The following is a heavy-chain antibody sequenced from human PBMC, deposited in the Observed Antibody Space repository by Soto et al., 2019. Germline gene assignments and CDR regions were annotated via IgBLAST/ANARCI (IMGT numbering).Heavy chain of an antibody. CDR1: GGSINSDSYS. Sequence: PSETLSLTCTVSGGSINSDSYSWSWVRQPPGKGLEWIGYIYHSGSTYYNPSLKSRVTISLDRSRNQFSLKLSPVSAADTAVYYCARDTISHGMDVWGQGXTVTVYS. J-gene: IGHJ6*02. CDR3: ARDTISHGMDV. CDR2: IYHSGST. D-gene: IGHD3-3*01. V-gene: IGHV4-30-2*01.